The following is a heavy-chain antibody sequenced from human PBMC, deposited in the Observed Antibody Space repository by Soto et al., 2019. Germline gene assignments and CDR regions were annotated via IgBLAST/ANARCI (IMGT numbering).Heavy chain of an antibody. CDR3: AKDGPQYSSGWYGDFQH. CDR2: ISGSGGST. V-gene: IGHV3-23*01. D-gene: IGHD6-19*01. Sequence: PGGSLRLSCAASGFTFSSYAMSWVRQAPGKGLEWVSAISGSGGSTYYADSVKGRFTISRDNSKNTLYLQMNSLRAEDTAVYYCAKDGPQYSSGWYGDFQHWGQGTLVTVSS. J-gene: IGHJ1*01. CDR1: GFTFSSYA.